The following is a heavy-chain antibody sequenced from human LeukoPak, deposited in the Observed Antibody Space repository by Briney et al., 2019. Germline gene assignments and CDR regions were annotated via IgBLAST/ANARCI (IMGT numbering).Heavy chain of an antibody. D-gene: IGHD6-19*01. V-gene: IGHV3-66*01. CDR1: GFMVSSNY. Sequence: GGSLRLSGAASGFMVSSNYMSGVRQAPGKGLKGVSGIYSGGTTYYIDSVKGRFTISRDNSKNTLYLQMNSLRAEDTAVYYCAREMWTVAVAGPRVLDYWGQGTLVTVSS. CDR2: IYSGGTT. J-gene: IGHJ4*02. CDR3: AREMWTVAVAGPRVLDY.